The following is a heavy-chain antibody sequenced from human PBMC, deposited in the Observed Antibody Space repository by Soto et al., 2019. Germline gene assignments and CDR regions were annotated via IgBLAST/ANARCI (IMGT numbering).Heavy chain of an antibody. CDR1: GFTFSSYA. V-gene: IGHV3-23*01. CDR3: SKSVVPAGRWFEP. D-gene: IGHD2-2*01. J-gene: IGHJ5*02. CDR2: ISGSGGST. Sequence: GSLRLPCAASGFTFSSYAMNWVRQAPGKGLEWVSSISGSGGSTYFADSVKGRFTISRDNSKNTLYLQMNSLRAGDTAVYYCSKSVVPAGRWFEPWGQGTLVTVSS.